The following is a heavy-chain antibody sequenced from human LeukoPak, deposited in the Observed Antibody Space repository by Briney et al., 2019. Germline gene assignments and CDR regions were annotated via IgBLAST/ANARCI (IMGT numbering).Heavy chain of an antibody. Sequence: GGSLRLSCAASGFTFSSYGMSWVRQAPGKGLEWVSAISGSGGSAYYADSVKGRFTISRDNSKNTLYLQMNSLRAEDTAVYYCARDTAMVTDWGQGTLVTVSS. V-gene: IGHV3-23*01. J-gene: IGHJ4*02. D-gene: IGHD5-18*01. CDR2: ISGSGGSA. CDR3: ARDTAMVTD. CDR1: GFTFSSYG.